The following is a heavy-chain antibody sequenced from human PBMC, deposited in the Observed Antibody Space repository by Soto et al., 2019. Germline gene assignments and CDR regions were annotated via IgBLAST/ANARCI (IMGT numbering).Heavy chain of an antibody. Sequence: EVQLVESGAGLVQPGGSLRLSCAGSGFALSSSWMHWVRQDPGKGLVWVSRINFDGSSTDYADSVRGRFTISRDNAKNTLYLEMNSLRADDRAVYHCARGPRGWYGFDYWGQGTLVSVSS. V-gene: IGHV3-74*01. CDR2: INFDGSST. J-gene: IGHJ4*02. D-gene: IGHD6-19*01. CDR1: GFALSSSW. CDR3: ARGPRGWYGFDY.